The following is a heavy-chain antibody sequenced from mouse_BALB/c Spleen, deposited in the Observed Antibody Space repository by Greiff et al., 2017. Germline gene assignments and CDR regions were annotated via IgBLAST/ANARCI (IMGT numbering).Heavy chain of an antibody. CDR3: ASHYGNCVEAMDY. CDR1: GYTFSSFG. CDR2: ISSGSSTI. Sequence: EVKLVESGGGLVQPGGSRKLSCAASGYTFSSFGMHWVRQAPEKGLEWVAYISSGSSTIYYADTVKGRFTITRDNTKNTLFLQMTSLRSEDTAVYYCASHYGNCVEAMDYWGQGTSVTVSS. V-gene: IGHV5-17*02. J-gene: IGHJ4*01. D-gene: IGHD2-1*01.